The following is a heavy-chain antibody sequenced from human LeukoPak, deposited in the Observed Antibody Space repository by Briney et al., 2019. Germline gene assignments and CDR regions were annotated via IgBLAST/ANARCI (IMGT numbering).Heavy chain of an antibody. Sequence: SETLSLTCTFSGSSISRYYWSWIRQPPGKGLEWIGYVSYNGSTNYNPSLGSRVTISEDTSKNQFSLKLSSLTAADTAVYYCASSDSGWYPKFDYWGQGTLVTVSS. CDR2: VSYNGST. CDR1: GSSISRYY. D-gene: IGHD6-19*01. CDR3: ASSDSGWYPKFDY. V-gene: IGHV4-59*03. J-gene: IGHJ4*02.